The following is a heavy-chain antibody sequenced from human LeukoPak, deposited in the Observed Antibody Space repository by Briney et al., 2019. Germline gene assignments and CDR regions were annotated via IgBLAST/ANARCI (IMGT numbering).Heavy chain of an antibody. CDR3: ACLTTADAFDI. CDR2: IYDSGST. CDR1: GGSISSSTYY. V-gene: IGHV4-61*05. D-gene: IGHD3-22*01. J-gene: IGHJ3*02. Sequence: PSETLSLTCTVSGGSISSSTYYWGWIRQPPWKGLERIGYIYDSGSTNYNPTLKSRVTISVDTSNNQFSLKLSSVTAADTAVYYCACLTTADAFDIWGQGTMVTVSS.